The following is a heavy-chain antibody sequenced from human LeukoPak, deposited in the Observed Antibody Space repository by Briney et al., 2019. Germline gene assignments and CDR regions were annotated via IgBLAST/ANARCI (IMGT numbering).Heavy chain of an antibody. V-gene: IGHV4-34*01. CDR1: GGSFSRYY. Sequence: PSETLSLTCAVYGGSFSRYYWSWVRQSPGKGLEWIAEIDHRGDTNYNPSVKSRVTISVDTSKNQFSLRVRSLSAADTAVYYCARGATISETGEFDFWGQGTLVTVS. CDR2: IDHRGDT. D-gene: IGHD5-24*01. CDR3: ARGATISETGEFDF. J-gene: IGHJ4*02.